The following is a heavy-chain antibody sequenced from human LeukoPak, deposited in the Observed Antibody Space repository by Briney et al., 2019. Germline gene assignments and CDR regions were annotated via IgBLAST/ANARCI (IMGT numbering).Heavy chain of an antibody. D-gene: IGHD6-19*01. V-gene: IGHV3-23*01. J-gene: IGHJ4*02. CDR3: AKRETQNSGPIDC. Sequence: STVTGRGLTYSAASVKGRLTVSRDTSKSTLYLQMRTLRAEDTAVYYCAKRETQNSGPIDCWGQGTLLTVSS. CDR2: VTGRGLT.